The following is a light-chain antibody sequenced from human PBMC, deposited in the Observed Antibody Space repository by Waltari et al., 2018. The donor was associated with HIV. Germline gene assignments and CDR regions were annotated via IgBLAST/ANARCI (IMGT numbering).Light chain of an antibody. Sequence: QSVLTQPPSASGTPGQRVTISCSGSSSNIGRTSVFWYQQFPGTAPKVLIYRNDQRPSGVPDRFSASRSGTSASLVISGLRSEDEADYYCAAYDDNLPGWMFGGGTKLTAL. CDR2: RND. V-gene: IGLV1-47*01. J-gene: IGLJ3*02. CDR1: SSNIGRTS. CDR3: AAYDDNLPGWM.